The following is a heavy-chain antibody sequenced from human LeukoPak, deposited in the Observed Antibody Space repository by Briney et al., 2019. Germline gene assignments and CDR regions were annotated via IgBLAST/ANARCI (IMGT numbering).Heavy chain of an antibody. V-gene: IGHV3-30*02. CDR3: ANTLTVAQYYFDY. J-gene: IGHJ4*02. D-gene: IGHD4-23*01. CDR2: IRYDGGNK. CDR1: GFTFSSYG. Sequence: GGSLRLSCAASGFTFSSYGMHWVRQAPGKGLEWVAFIRYDGGNKYYADSVKGRFTISRDNSKNTLYLQMSSLRAEDTAVYYCANTLTVAQYYFDYRGQGTLVTVSS.